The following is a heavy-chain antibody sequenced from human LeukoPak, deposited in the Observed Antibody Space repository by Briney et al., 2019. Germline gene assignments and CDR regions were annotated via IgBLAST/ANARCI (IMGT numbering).Heavy chain of an antibody. CDR1: GGSVSGYY. D-gene: IGHD2-15*01. CDR2: VYYSGST. V-gene: IGHV4-59*02. CDR3: ARIHRYCSGGACYVLDN. Sequence: SETLSLTCVVSGGSVSGYYWGWIRQPPGRGLGWIGYVYYSGSTNYNPSFKSRITISVDTSRNQFSLQLSSVTAADTAVYYCARIHRYCSGGACYVLDNWGQGTLVAVSS. J-gene: IGHJ4*02.